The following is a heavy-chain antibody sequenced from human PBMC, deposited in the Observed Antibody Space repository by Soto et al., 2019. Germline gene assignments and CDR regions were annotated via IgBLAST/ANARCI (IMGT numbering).Heavy chain of an antibody. J-gene: IGHJ4*02. V-gene: IGHV4-30-2*01. CDR1: GGTISGGGYP. CDR2: MYHSGST. Sequence: SEILSLTCAVSGGTISGGGYPRSWIRQPPGKGLEWIGYMYHSGSTYYNPSLKSRVTISIDRSKNQFSLKLSSVTAADTAVYYCARVPDYWGQGILVTVSS. D-gene: IGHD2-2*01. CDR3: ARVPDY.